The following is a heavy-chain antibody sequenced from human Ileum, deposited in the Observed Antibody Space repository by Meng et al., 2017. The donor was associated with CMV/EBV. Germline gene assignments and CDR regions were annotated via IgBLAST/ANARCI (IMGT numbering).Heavy chain of an antibody. CDR3: ARLRDSTSYFRAFYFDS. J-gene: IGHJ4*02. CDR1: LATRGVG. V-gene: IGHV2-5*05. CDR2: IDGEDKK. Sequence: LATRGVGVGGIRQPPGTALEWLALIDGEDKKRYVPSLKTRLTVTRDTSNSQVVLTMTNMDPTDTATYYCARLRDSTSYFRAFYFDSWDQGILVTVSS. D-gene: IGHD6-13*01.